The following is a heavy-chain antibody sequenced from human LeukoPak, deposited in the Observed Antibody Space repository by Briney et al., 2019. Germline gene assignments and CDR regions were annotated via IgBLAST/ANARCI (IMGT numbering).Heavy chain of an antibody. CDR2: ISYDGSNK. V-gene: IGHV3-30*04. CDR3: ARSTSHYYYYYMDV. Sequence: GGSLRLSCAASGFTFSSYAMHWVRQAPGKGLEWVAVISYDGSNKYYADSVMGRFTISRDNATNTLFLQMNSLRADDTAVYYCARSTSHYYYYYMDVWGKGTTVTISS. J-gene: IGHJ6*03. CDR1: GFTFSSYA.